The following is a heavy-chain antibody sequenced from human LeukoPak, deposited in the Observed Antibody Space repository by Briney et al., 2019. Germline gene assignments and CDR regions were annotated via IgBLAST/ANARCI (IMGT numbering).Heavy chain of an antibody. Sequence: PGGSLRLSCAASGFTFSSYAVHWVRQAPGKGLEWVAVISYDGSNKYYADSVKGRFTISRDNSKNTLYLQMNSLRAEDTAVYYCAREHLVVVVAANYYFDYWGQGTLVTVSS. CDR3: AREHLVVVVAANYYFDY. J-gene: IGHJ4*02. CDR1: GFTFSSYA. V-gene: IGHV3-30*04. D-gene: IGHD2-15*01. CDR2: ISYDGSNK.